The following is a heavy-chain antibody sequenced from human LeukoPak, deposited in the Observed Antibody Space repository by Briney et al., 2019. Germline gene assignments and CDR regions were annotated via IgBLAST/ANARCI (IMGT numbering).Heavy chain of an antibody. D-gene: IGHD3-22*01. J-gene: IGHJ6*02. CDR1: GFTFSSSA. V-gene: IGHV3-23*01. CDR2: ISNNGGYT. CDR3: ARTYNYDSSGYYLPYYYYGMDV. Sequence: GGSLRLSCAASGFTFSSSAMSWVRQAPGKGLEWVSAISNNGGYTYYADSVQGRFTISRDNSKSTLCLQMNSLRAEDTAVYYCARTYNYDSSGYYLPYYYYGMDVWGQGTTVTVSS.